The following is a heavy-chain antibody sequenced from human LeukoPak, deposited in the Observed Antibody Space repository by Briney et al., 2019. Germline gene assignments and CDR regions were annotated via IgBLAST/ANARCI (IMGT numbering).Heavy chain of an antibody. D-gene: IGHD3-10*01. CDR2: IYPGDSDT. V-gene: IGHV5-51*01. CDR3: ARSDTYYYGSGSYRNFDY. CDR1: GYSFTSYW. Sequence: GESLKISCKGSGYSFTSYWIGWVRQMPGKGLEWMGIIYPGDSDTRYSPSFQGQVTISADKSISTAYPQWSSLKASDTAMYYCARSDTYYYGSGSYRNFDYWGQGTLVTVSS. J-gene: IGHJ4*02.